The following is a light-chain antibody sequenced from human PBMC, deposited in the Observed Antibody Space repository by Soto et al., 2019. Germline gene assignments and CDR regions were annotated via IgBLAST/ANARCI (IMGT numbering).Light chain of an antibody. CDR1: SSDVGGFDF. V-gene: IGLV2-14*01. Sequence: QSALTQPASVSGSPGQSITISCTGTSSDVGGFDFVSWFQRRPGKAPRLIIYEVTNRPSGISDRFSGSKSGNTASLTISGLQAEDEADYFCSSYIKTPTLYVFGSGTKLTVL. CDR3: SSYIKTPTLYV. CDR2: EVT. J-gene: IGLJ1*01.